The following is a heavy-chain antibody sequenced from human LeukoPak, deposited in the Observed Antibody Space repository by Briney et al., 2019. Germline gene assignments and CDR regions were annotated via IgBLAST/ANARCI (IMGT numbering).Heavy chain of an antibody. CDR3: ARNWYSSSWLGPRDYYYGMDV. J-gene: IGHJ6*02. CDR1: GFSFSNYL. D-gene: IGHD6-13*01. Sequence: GGSLRLSCAASGFSFSNYLMNWVRQAPGKGLEWVSFISSTGGTIYYADSVKGRFTVSRDNAKNSLLLEMNSLRAEDTALYYCARNWYSSSWLGPRDYYYGMDVWGQGTTVTVSS. V-gene: IGHV3-48*01. CDR2: ISSTGGTI.